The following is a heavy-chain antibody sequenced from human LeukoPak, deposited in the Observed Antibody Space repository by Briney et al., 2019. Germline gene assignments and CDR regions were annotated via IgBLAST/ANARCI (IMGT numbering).Heavy chain of an antibody. CDR2: IYYSGSA. Sequence: PSETLSLTCTVSGGSISSSTYYWGWIRQPPGKGLEWIGTIYYSGSAYYNPSLKSRVTISVDTSKNQFSLKLSSVTAADTAVYYCARHKGILLWFGELENYFDYWGQGTLVTVSS. J-gene: IGHJ4*02. CDR3: ARHKGILLWFGELENYFDY. CDR1: GGSISSSTYY. D-gene: IGHD3-10*01. V-gene: IGHV4-39*01.